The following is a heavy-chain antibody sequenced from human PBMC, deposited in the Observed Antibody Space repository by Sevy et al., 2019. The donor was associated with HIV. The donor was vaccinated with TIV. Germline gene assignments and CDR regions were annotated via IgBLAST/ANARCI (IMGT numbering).Heavy chain of an antibody. V-gene: IGHV3-53*01. J-gene: IGHJ6*02. CDR1: EFTVSSNY. Sequence: GGSLRLSCAASEFTVSSNYMSWVRQAPGKGLEWVSVIYSGGSTYYADSVKGGFTISRDNSQYTVYLQMNSLRAEDTAVYYCAREDIVLGEGNYYGMDVWGQGTTVTVSS. CDR3: AREDIVLGEGNYYGMDV. D-gene: IGHD2-15*01. CDR2: IYSGGST.